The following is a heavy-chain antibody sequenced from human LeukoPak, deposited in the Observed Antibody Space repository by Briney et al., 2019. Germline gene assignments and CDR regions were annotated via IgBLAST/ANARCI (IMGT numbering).Heavy chain of an antibody. Sequence: SETLSLTCTVSGGSISSHYWSWIRQLPGKGLEWIGYIYYSGSTNYNPSLKSRVTISVDTSKNQFSLKLSSVTAADTAVYYCARVDDYSNYEEYYMDVWGKGTTVTVSS. D-gene: IGHD4-11*01. V-gene: IGHV4-59*11. J-gene: IGHJ6*03. CDR2: IYYSGST. CDR1: GGSISSHY. CDR3: ARVDDYSNYEEYYMDV.